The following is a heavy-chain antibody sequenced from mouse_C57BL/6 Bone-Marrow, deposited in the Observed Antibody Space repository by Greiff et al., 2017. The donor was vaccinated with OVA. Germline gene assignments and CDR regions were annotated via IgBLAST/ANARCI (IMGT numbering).Heavy chain of an antibody. J-gene: IGHJ4*01. CDR2: IDPNSGGT. D-gene: IGHD2-5*01. CDR1: GYTFTSYW. V-gene: IGHV1-72*01. Sequence: QVQLKQPGAELVKPGASVKLSCKASGYTFTSYWMHWVKQRPGRGLEWIRRIDPNSGGTKYNEKFKSKATLTVDKPSSTAYMQLSSLTSEDSAVYYCARISNYCYYAMDYWGQGTSVTVSS. CDR3: ARISNYCYYAMDY.